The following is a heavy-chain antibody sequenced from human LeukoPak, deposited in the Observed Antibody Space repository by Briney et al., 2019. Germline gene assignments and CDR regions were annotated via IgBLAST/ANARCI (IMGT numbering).Heavy chain of an antibody. D-gene: IGHD6-13*01. J-gene: IGHJ6*03. CDR3: ARSWDGSSWYWAGNYYYYYMDV. V-gene: IGHV3-9*01. CDR2: ISWNSGSI. Sequence: GRSLRLSCAASGFTFDDYAMHWVRQAPGKGLEWVSGISWNSGSIGYADSVKGRFTISRDNAKNSLYLQMNGLRAEDTAVYYCARSWDGSSWYWAGNYYYYYMDVWGKGTTVTVSS. CDR1: GFTFDDYA.